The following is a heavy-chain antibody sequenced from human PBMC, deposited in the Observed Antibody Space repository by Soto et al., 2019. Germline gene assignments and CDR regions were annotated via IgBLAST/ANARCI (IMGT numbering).Heavy chain of an antibody. J-gene: IGHJ6*03. CDR1: GGSISSGGYY. V-gene: IGHV4-31*03. CDR2: IYYSGST. CDR3: ARGIDAVVAATQYYYYYMDV. D-gene: IGHD2-15*01. Sequence: PSETLSLTCTVSGGSISSGGYYWSWIRQHPGKGLEWIGCIYYSGSTYYNPSLKSRVTISVDTSKNQFSLKLSSVTAADTAVYYCARGIDAVVAATQYYYYYMDVWGKGTTVTSP.